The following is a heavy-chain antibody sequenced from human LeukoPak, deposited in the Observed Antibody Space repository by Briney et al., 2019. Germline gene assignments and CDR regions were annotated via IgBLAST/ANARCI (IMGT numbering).Heavy chain of an antibody. J-gene: IGHJ5*02. CDR2: FDPEDGET. CDR1: GYTLTELS. CDR3: ATGPQLWRQDGWFDP. D-gene: IGHD5-24*01. Sequence: GASVKVSCKVSGYTLTELSMHWVRQAPGEGLEWMGGFDPEDGETIYAQKFQGRVTMTEDTSTDTAYMELSSLGSEDTAVYYCATGPQLWRQDGWFDPWGQGTLVTVSS. V-gene: IGHV1-24*01.